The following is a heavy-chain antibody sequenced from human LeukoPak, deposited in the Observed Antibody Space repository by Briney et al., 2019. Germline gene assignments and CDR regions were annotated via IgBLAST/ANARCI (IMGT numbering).Heavy chain of an antibody. CDR2: ISAYNGNT. V-gene: IGHV1-18*01. CDR3: ARGGIAAAPTRYYYYYYMDV. J-gene: IGHJ6*03. CDR1: GYTFTIYG. Sequence: ASVKVSCKASGYTFTIYGVSLVRQAPGQGLEWVWWISAYNGNTNYAQKLQGRGTMTTDTSTSTAYMELKSLRSDDTAVYYCARGGIAAAPTRYYYYYYMDVWGKGTTVTVSS. D-gene: IGHD6-13*01.